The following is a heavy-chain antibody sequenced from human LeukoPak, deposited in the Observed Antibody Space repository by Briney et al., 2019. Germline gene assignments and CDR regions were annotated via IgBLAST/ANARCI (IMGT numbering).Heavy chain of an antibody. D-gene: IGHD3-22*01. CDR2: ISAYNGNT. CDR3: ARQTYDSSGYYYFDY. J-gene: IGHJ4*02. Sequence: ASVKVSCKASGYTFTSYGISWVRQAPGQGLEWMGWISAYNGNTNYAQKLQGRVTMTTDTSTSTAYMELGSLRSDDTAVYYCARQTYDSSGYYYFDYWGQGTLVTVSS. CDR1: GYTFTSYG. V-gene: IGHV1-18*01.